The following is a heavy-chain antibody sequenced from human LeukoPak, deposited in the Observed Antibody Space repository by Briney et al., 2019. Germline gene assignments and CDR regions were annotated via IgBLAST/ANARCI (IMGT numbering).Heavy chain of an antibody. J-gene: IGHJ4*02. CDR2: ISSDESST. CDR1: GFTFSSYW. V-gene: IGHV3-74*01. D-gene: IGHD3-10*01. CDR3: ARDTYGSGNFYEY. Sequence: PGGSLRLSCAASGFTFSSYWMHWVRQVPGKGLVWVSRISSDESSTTYADSVKGRFTISRDNAKNTLYLQMNSLRAEDTAVYYCARDTYGSGNFYEYWGQRTLVMVSS.